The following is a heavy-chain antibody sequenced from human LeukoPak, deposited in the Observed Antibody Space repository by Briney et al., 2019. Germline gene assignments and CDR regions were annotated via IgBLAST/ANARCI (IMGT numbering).Heavy chain of an antibody. CDR3: ARDQRVTTVTTLVY. J-gene: IGHJ4*02. Sequence: ASVKVSCKASGYTFTSYAMHGVRQAPGQRREWMGWINAGNGNTKYSQKFQGRVTITRDTSASTAYMELSSLRSEDTAVYYCARDQRVTTVTTLVYWGQGSLVTVSS. CDR1: GYTFTSYA. CDR2: INAGNGNT. V-gene: IGHV1-3*01. D-gene: IGHD4-17*01.